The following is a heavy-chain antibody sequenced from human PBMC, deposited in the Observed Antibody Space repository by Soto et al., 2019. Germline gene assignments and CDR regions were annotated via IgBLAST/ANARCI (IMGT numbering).Heavy chain of an antibody. D-gene: IGHD3-10*01. V-gene: IGHV4-34*01. Sequence: SETLSLTCAVYGGSFSGYYWSWIRQPPGKGLEWIGEINHSGSTNYNPSLKSRVTISVDTSKNQFSLKLSSVTAADTAVYYCARAWWYYGSGRSRYYRLYVWGQGTTVTVSS. CDR3: ARAWWYYGSGRSRYYRLYV. J-gene: IGHJ6*02. CDR2: INHSGST. CDR1: GGSFSGYY.